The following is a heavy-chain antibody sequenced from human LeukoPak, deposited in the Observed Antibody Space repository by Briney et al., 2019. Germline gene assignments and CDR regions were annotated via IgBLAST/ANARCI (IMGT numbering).Heavy chain of an antibody. D-gene: IGHD5-18*01. V-gene: IGHV3-21*05. Sequence: GGSLRLSCEASGFTFNIFSMNWVRQAPGKGLEWLSYIGGNTGIIWYADSVKGRFTISRDNAKNSLYLQMNSLRAEDTAVYYCAVDTAMRGGYWGQGTLVTVSS. CDR3: AVDTAMRGGY. J-gene: IGHJ4*02. CDR1: GFTFNIFS. CDR2: IGGNTGII.